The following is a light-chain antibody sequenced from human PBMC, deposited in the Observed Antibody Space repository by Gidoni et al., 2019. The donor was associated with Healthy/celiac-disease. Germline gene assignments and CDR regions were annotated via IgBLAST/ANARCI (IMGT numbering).Light chain of an antibody. CDR3: QSYDSSLSGSYV. CDR1: SYNIGAGYD. V-gene: IGLV1-40*01. Sequence: QSVLTQPPSVSGAPGQRVTISCTGSSYNIGAGYDVHWYKQLPGTAPKLLIYGNSNRPAGVPDRFSGSKSGTSASLAITGLQAEDEADYYCQSYDSSLSGSYVFGTGTKVTVL. J-gene: IGLJ1*01. CDR2: GNS.